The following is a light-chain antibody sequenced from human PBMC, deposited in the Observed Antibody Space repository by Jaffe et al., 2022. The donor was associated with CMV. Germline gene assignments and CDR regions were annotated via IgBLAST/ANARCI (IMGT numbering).Light chain of an antibody. Sequence: DIQMTQSPSSLSASVGDRVTISCRASQGISDYLNWYQQIPGKAPKLLIYAASSLQSGVPSRFSGSGSGTDFSLTISGLHPEDFATYHCQQSYSTPYTFGQGTKLEIK. V-gene: IGKV1-39*01. J-gene: IGKJ2*01. CDR1: QGISDY. CDR2: AAS. CDR3: QQSYSTPYT.